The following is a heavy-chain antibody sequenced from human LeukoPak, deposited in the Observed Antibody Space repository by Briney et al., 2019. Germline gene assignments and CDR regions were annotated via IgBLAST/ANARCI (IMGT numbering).Heavy chain of an antibody. D-gene: IGHD4-17*01. CDR2: MNPNSGNT. V-gene: IGHV1-8*03. CDR3: ARGKTTVTTSVWFDP. CDR1: GYTFTSYD. Sequence: ASVKVSCKASGYTFTSYDINWVRQATGQGLEWMGWMNPNSGNTGYAQKFQGRVTITRNTSVSTAYMELSSLRSEDTAAYYCARGKTTVTTSVWFDPWGQGTLVTVSS. J-gene: IGHJ5*02.